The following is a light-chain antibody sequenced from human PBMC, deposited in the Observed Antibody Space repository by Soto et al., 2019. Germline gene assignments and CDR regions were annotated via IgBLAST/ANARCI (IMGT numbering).Light chain of an antibody. CDR3: QNRTNWSIT. CDR2: GES. V-gene: IGKV3D-15*01. CDR1: QSININ. Sequence: EIGMTQSQATLSLSPGERAPLSCRASQSININLAWYKQKPGQAPRLLIYGESTRATGIPDRFSGSGSGKDFTITIRSMENEDFEVYYCQNRTNWSITCGQGTRREIK. J-gene: IGKJ5*01.